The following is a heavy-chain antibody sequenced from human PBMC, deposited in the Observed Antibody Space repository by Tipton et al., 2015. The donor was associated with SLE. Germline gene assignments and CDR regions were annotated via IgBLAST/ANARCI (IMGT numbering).Heavy chain of an antibody. J-gene: IGHJ3*02. CDR2: ISSSSSYI. Sequence: GSLRLSCAASGFTFSSYSMNWVRQAPGKGLEWVSSISSSSSYIYYADSVKGRFTISRDNAKNSLYLQMNSLRAEDTAVYYCARDRLYYYDSTSDAFDIWGQGTMVTVSS. CDR1: GFTFSSYS. D-gene: IGHD3-22*01. CDR3: ARDRLYYYDSTSDAFDI. V-gene: IGHV3-21*01.